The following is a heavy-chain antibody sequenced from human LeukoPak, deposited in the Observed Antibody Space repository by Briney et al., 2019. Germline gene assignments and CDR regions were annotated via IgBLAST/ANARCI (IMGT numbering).Heavy chain of an antibody. CDR2: INHSGST. CDR3: ARVGSYPRHGMDY. CDR1: GFTFSSYW. D-gene: IGHD5-18*01. Sequence: GSLRLSCAASGFTFSSYWMSWVRQAPGKGLEWIGEINHSGSTNYNPSLKSRVTISVDTSKNQFSLKLSSVTAADTAVYYCARVGSYPRHGMDYWGQGTLVTVSS. J-gene: IGHJ4*02. V-gene: IGHV4-34*01.